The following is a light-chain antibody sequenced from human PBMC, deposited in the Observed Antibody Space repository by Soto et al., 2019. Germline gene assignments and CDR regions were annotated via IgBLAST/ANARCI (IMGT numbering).Light chain of an antibody. J-gene: IGKJ1*01. CDR2: AAS. Sequence: DIQMTQSPSSLSASVGDRVTITCRASQSISSNLNWYQQKPGKAPRLLIYAASSLQSGVPSRFSGSGTGKDVTLTIRSLQPEEISTYYWQQSYRTPRFGQGTKLELK. CDR1: QSISSN. V-gene: IGKV1-39*01. CDR3: QQSYRTPR.